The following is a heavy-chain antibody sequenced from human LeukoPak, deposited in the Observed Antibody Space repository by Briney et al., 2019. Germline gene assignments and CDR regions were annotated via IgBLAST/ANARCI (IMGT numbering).Heavy chain of an antibody. CDR1: GGSFSGYY. CDR2: ISHSGST. Sequence: SETLSLTCAVYGGSFSGYYWSWIRQPPGKGLEWIGEISHSGSTNYNPSLKSRVTISVDTSKNQFSLKLSSVTAADTAVYYCARGRCSGGSCYSSKYYYYYYGMDVWGQGTTVTVSS. D-gene: IGHD2-15*01. V-gene: IGHV4-34*01. J-gene: IGHJ6*02. CDR3: ARGRCSGGSCYSSKYYYYYYGMDV.